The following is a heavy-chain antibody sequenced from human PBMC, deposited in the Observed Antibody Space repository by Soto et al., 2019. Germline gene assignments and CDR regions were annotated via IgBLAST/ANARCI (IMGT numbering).Heavy chain of an antibody. CDR2: TYYRSKWYN. Sequence: SQTLSLTCAISGDSVSSNSAAWNWIRQSPSRGLEWLGRTYYRSKWYNDYAVSVKSRITINPDTSKNQFSLQLNSVTPEDTAVYYCARVRAASLGSSWPGLFDYWGQGTLVTVSS. CDR1: GDSVSSNSAA. D-gene: IGHD6-13*01. J-gene: IGHJ4*02. CDR3: ARVRAASLGSSWPGLFDY. V-gene: IGHV6-1*01.